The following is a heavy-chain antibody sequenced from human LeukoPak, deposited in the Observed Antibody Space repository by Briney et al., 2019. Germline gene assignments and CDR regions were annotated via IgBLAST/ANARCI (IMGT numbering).Heavy chain of an antibody. J-gene: IGHJ3*02. D-gene: IGHD3-22*01. Sequence: GGSLRLSCAASGFTFSSYWMHWVRQAPGKGLVWVSRINSDGSDTDYADSVKGRFTISRDNAKNTLSLQMNSVRAEDTAVYYCATLPATYYYDFDGGDAFDIWGQGTMVTVSA. V-gene: IGHV3-74*01. CDR3: ATLPATYYYDFDGGDAFDI. CDR2: INSDGSDT. CDR1: GFTFSSYW.